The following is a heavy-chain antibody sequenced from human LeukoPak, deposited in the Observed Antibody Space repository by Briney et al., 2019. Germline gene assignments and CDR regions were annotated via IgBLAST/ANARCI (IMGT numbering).Heavy chain of an antibody. Sequence: PGGSLRLSCAASGFTFSSYGMHWVRQAPGKGLEWVANIKQDGSEKYYVDSVKGRFTISRDNAKNSLYLQKNSLRAEDTAVYYCARGRNDILTGYYFDYWGQGTLVTVSS. D-gene: IGHD3-9*01. J-gene: IGHJ4*02. V-gene: IGHV3-7*01. CDR1: GFTFSSYG. CDR3: ARGRNDILTGYYFDY. CDR2: IKQDGSEK.